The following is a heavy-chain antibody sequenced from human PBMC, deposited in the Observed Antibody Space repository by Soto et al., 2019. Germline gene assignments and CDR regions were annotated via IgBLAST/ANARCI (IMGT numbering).Heavy chain of an antibody. CDR1: GFTFSSYW. CDR3: ASPQPWLGHRGDFDY. J-gene: IGHJ4*02. D-gene: IGHD6-19*01. Sequence: EVQLVESGGGLVQHGGSLRLSCAASGFTFSSYWMSWVRQAPGKGLEWVANIRQDGSDKYYVDSVKGRFTISRDNSTNSMDSQMNSRRAEDTAIYYCASPQPWLGHRGDFDYWGQGTLVTVSS. V-gene: IGHV3-7*05. CDR2: IRQDGSDK.